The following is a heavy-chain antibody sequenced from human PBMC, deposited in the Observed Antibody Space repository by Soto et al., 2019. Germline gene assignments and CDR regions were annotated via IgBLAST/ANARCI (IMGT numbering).Heavy chain of an antibody. V-gene: IGHV3-30*03. J-gene: IGHJ6*02. CDR2: ISYDGTNK. CDR1: GFFFSDYC. Sequence: GGSLRLSCEVSGFFFSDYCMHWVRQAPCKGLEWVAVISYDGTNKYYGDSAKGRFTIARDNSRNTLYLEMNSLSEGDTAVYYFAGYSSWTTRHGPSLRAWYFYYGMDVWGPGTTVTVS. CDR3: AGYSSWTTRHGPSLRAWYFYYGMDV. D-gene: IGHD4-17*01.